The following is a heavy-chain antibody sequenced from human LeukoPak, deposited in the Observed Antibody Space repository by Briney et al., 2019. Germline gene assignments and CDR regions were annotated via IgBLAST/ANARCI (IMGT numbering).Heavy chain of an antibody. Sequence: PGGSLRLSCAASGFTFSSFDMNWVRQALGKGLEWLSYISRSGYTMDYTDSVKGRFTVSRDNAKNSLSLQMNSLKVEDTAVYFCAREGSSYAPSDPFYFDYWGQGILVTVSS. D-gene: IGHD3-10*01. V-gene: IGHV3-48*03. CDR2: ISRSGYTM. CDR3: AREGSSYAPSDPFYFDY. CDR1: GFTFSSFD. J-gene: IGHJ4*02.